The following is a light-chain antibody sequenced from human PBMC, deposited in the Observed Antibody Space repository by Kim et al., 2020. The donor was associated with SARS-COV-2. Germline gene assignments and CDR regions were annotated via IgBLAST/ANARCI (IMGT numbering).Light chain of an antibody. CDR1: NIGSKN. V-gene: IGLV3-21*01. J-gene: IGLJ2*01. CDR3: QIWDTTSDPAVV. Sequence: SYELTQPPSVSVAPGKTAKITCGEDNIGSKNVHWYQQKAGQAPALVLFEDSDRPSGIPDRFSGSNSGNTATLTITRVEAGDEADYYCQIWDTTSDPAVVFGGGTQLTVL. CDR2: EDS.